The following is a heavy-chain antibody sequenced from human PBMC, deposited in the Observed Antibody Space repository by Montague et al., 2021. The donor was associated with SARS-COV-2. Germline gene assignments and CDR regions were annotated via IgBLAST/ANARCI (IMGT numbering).Heavy chain of an antibody. Sequence: SVKVSFKASGYTFTSYDINWVRQATGQGLEWMGWMNPNSGNTGYAQKFQGRVTMTRNTSISTAYMELSSLRSEDTAVYYCARRRVAPHRFVLTIAVAEINWFDPWGQGTLVTVSS. D-gene: IGHD6-19*01. V-gene: IGHV1-8*01. J-gene: IGHJ5*02. CDR1: GYTFTSYD. CDR2: MNPNSGNT. CDR3: ARRRVAPHRFVLTIAVAEINWFDP.